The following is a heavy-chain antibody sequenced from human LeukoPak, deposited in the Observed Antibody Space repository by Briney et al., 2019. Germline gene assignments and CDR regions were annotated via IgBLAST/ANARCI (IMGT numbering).Heavy chain of an antibody. CDR3: RGTTTFFDY. CDR2: INSDGSST. Sequence: GGSLRLSCAASGFTFSSYWMHWVRQAPGKGLVWVSRINSDGSSTSYADSVKGRLTISRDNAKNTLYLQMNSLRAEDTAVYYCRGTTTFFDYWGQGTLVTVSS. CDR1: GFTFSSYW. V-gene: IGHV3-74*01. D-gene: IGHD1-1*01. J-gene: IGHJ4*02.